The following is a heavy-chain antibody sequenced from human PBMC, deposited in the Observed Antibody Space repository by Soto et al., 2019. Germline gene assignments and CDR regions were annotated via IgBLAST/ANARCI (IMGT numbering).Heavy chain of an antibody. CDR3: ARGDGRGSSGFYYYYGMDV. D-gene: IGHD6-25*01. CDR1: GFTFTNYF. Sequence: QVQLVQSGAEVKKPGASVKVSCKASGFTFTNYFFHWVRQAPRQGLEWMGIISPYDGITNYVQSLQGRVAVTSDTSTSTVYMELSSLRSEDTAVYYCARGDGRGSSGFYYYYGMDVWGHGTTVTVSS. CDR2: ISPYDGIT. J-gene: IGHJ6*02. V-gene: IGHV1-46*01.